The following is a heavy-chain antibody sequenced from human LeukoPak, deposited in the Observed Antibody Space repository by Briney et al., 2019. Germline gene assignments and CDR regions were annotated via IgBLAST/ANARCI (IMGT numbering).Heavy chain of an antibody. D-gene: IGHD6-13*01. CDR1: GGSISSGGYY. J-gene: IGHJ4*02. V-gene: IGHV4-31*03. CDR2: IYYSGST. CDR3: ARVPGYSSSWYYFDY. Sequence: PSETLSLTCTVSGGSISSGGYYWGWIRQHPGKGLEWIGYIYYSGSTYYNPSLKSRVTISVDTSKNQFSLKLSSVTAADTAVYYCARVPGYSSSWYYFDYWGQGTLVTVSS.